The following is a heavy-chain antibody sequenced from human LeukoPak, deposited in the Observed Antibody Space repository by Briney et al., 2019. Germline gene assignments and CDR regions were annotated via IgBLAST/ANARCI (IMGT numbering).Heavy chain of an antibody. Sequence: PGGSLRLSCAASGFTVSNNFMSWVRQAPARGLEWVSILYSDGTTLYSDSVKGRFSISRDNSKNTLYLHMSNLRTEDTAIYYCARGLNTVTQIMTYWGQGTLVTVSS. CDR3: ARGLNTVTQIMTY. CDR1: GFTVSNNF. D-gene: IGHD4-17*01. J-gene: IGHJ4*02. V-gene: IGHV3-66*02. CDR2: LYSDGTT.